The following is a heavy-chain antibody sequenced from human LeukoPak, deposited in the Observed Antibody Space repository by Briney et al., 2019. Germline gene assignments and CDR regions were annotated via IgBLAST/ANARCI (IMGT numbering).Heavy chain of an antibody. CDR1: GGSFSGYY. CDR3: AREAPYGSGTHNYYYYMDV. D-gene: IGHD3-10*01. Sequence: SETLSLTCAVYGGSFSGYYWSWIRQPPGKGLEGIGEINHSGSTNYNPSLKSRVTISVDTSKNQFSLKLSSVTAADTAVYYCAREAPYGSGTHNYYYYMDVWGKGTTVTISS. V-gene: IGHV4-34*01. J-gene: IGHJ6*03. CDR2: INHSGST.